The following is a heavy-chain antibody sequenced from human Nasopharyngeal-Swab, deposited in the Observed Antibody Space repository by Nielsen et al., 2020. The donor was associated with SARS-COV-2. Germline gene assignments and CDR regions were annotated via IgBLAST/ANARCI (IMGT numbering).Heavy chain of an antibody. CDR3: ARSGYSNSDIDS. CDR2: IIPIFGTA. CDR1: GGTLSSYA. D-gene: IGHD6-6*01. V-gene: IGHV1-69*13. J-gene: IGHJ4*02. Sequence: SVKVSCKASGGTLSSYAISWVRQAPGQGLEWMGGIIPIFGTADYAQKFQDRVTITADESTSTAYMELSSLRSEDTAVYYCARSGYSNSDIDSWGQGTLVTVSS.